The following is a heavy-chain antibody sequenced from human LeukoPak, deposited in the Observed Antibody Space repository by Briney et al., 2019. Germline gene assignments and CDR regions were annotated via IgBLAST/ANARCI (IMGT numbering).Heavy chain of an antibody. CDR1: GFTFSDYY. CDR2: ISSSSSYT. V-gene: IGHV3-11*03. D-gene: IGHD5-18*01. J-gene: IGHJ4*02. Sequence: PGGSLRLSCAASGFTFSDYYMSWIRQAPGKGLEWVSYISSSSSYTNYADSVRGRFTISRDNAKNSLYLQMNSLRAEDTAVYYCARLDSYAPVPGYWGQGTLVTVSS. CDR3: ARLDSYAPVPGY.